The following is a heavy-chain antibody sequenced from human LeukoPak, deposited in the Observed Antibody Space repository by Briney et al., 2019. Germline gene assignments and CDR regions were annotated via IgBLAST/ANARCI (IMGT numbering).Heavy chain of an antibody. D-gene: IGHD2-21*02. CDR3: SRSGSGDCYFCRPGQD. Sequence: PGGSLRLSCTGSGFTFGDYAMNWVRQVPGKGLEWIGFIRSKTYDKTTEHAASVKDRFTISRDDSKNIAYLQINSLKVEDTAVYYCSRSGSGDCYFCRPGQDWGQGTLIAVSS. V-gene: IGHV3-49*04. J-gene: IGHJ4*02. CDR1: GFTFGDYA. CDR2: IRSKTYDKTT.